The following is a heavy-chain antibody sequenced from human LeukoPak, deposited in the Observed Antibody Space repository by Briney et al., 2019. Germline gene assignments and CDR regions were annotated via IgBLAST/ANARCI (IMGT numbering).Heavy chain of an antibody. CDR1: GGTFSSYA. V-gene: IGHV1-69*05. Sequence: SVKVSCKASGGTFSSYAISWVRQAPGQGLEWMGRIIPIFGTANYAQKFQGRVTITTDESTSTAYMELSSLRSEDTAVYYCARGGPVKRDWQWLVRKYYYYYHMDVWGKGTTVTVSS. CDR3: ARGGPVKRDWQWLVRKYYYYYHMDV. D-gene: IGHD6-19*01. CDR2: IIPIFGTA. J-gene: IGHJ6*03.